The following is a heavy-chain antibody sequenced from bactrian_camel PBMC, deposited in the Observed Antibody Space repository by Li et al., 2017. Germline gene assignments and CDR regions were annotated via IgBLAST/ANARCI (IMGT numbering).Heavy chain of an antibody. CDR3: AEGGPGGNSRCTLSVHEHNY. Sequence: HVQLVESGGGSTHAGGSMILSCEASGGTYSHYRPYCMAWFRQVPANRREGVGVIDTNGGKSYTDSVKGRFAISRDTAGITLHLQMNSLKLEDTAMYYCAEGGPGGNSRCTLSVHEHNYWGQGTQVTVS. J-gene: IGHJ4*01. CDR2: IDTNGGK. V-gene: IGHV3S9*01. D-gene: IGHD2*01. CDR1: GGTYSHYRPYC.